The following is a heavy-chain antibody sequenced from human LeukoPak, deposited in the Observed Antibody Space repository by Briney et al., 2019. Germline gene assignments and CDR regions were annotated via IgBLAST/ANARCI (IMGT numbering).Heavy chain of an antibody. CDR1: GFIFSSYA. CDR2: IYSGGST. CDR3: ARSRIAAAGLPDY. Sequence: PGGSLRLSCAASGFIFSSYAMSWVRQAPGKGLEWVSVIYSGGSTYYADSVKGRFTISRDNSKNTLYLQMNSLRAEDTAVYYCARSRIAAAGLPDYWGQGTLVTVSS. D-gene: IGHD6-13*01. V-gene: IGHV3-53*01. J-gene: IGHJ4*02.